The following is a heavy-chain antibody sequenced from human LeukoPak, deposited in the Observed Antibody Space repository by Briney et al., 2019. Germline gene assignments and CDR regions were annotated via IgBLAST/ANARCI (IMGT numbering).Heavy chain of an antibody. CDR3: APFNHDQNMFDQ. V-gene: IGHV1-2*02. CDR2: VIPSSGGT. CDR1: GYTFTDYY. D-gene: IGHD2/OR15-2a*01. J-gene: IGHJ4*02. Sequence: ASVTVSCKASGYTFTDYYMHWVRQAPRQGVEWMGWVIPSSGGTTYAEKFQDRVAMTRDTSTSTAYMELTRLTSDDTAVYYCAPFNHDQNMFDQWGQGTLVTVSS.